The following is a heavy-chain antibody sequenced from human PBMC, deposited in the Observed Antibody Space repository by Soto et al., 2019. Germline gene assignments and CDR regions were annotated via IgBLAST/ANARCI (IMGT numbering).Heavy chain of an antibody. CDR2: IIPIFGTA. CDR1: GGTFSSYA. J-gene: IGHJ4*02. V-gene: IGHV1-69*13. D-gene: IGHD3-3*01. CDR3: ARDSLLTFSGVVIAPSSFDQ. Sequence: SVKVSCKASGGTFSSYAISWVRQAPGQGLEWMGGIIPIFGTANYAQKFQGRVTITADESTSTAYMELSSLRSEDTAVYYCARDSLLTFSGVVIAPSSFDQWGQGTLVTVSS.